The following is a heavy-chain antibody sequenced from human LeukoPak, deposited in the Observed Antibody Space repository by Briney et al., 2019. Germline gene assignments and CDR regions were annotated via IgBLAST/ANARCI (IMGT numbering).Heavy chain of an antibody. CDR2: ISWNSGSI. D-gene: IGHD5-18*01. CDR1: GFTFDDYA. Sequence: PGRSLRLSCAAYGFTFDDYAMHWVRQAPGKGLEWVSGISWNSGSIGYADSVKGRFTISRDNAKNSLYLQMNSLRAEDTALYYCAKDVNTAMDVYFDYWGQGTLVTVSS. V-gene: IGHV3-9*01. J-gene: IGHJ4*02. CDR3: AKDVNTAMDVYFDY.